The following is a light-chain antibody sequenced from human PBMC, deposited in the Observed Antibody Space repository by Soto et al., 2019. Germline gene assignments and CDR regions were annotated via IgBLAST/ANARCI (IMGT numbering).Light chain of an antibody. CDR3: LQYNSFPYT. CDR1: QKVNIW. Sequence: DIQVTQSPSTLSAYVGDRVIITCRASQKVNIWLAWYQQRPRKAPKLLIYKTSSLESGVPSRFSGSGSATEFTLTISSLDPDDFGTYFCLQYNSFPYTFGQGTKLEIK. J-gene: IGKJ2*01. V-gene: IGKV1-5*03. CDR2: KTS.